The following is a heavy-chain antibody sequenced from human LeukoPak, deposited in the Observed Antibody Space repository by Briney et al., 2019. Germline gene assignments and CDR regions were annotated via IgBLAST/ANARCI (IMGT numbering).Heavy chain of an antibody. D-gene: IGHD2-15*01. CDR1: GFTFSSYG. J-gene: IGHJ2*01. CDR2: IWYDGSNK. Sequence: GGSLRPSCAASGFTFSSYGMHWVRQAPGKGLEWVAVIWYDGSNKYYADSVKGRFTISRDNSKNTLYLEMHSLRAEDTAVYYCARDLRWSHYWYFDLWGRGTLVTVSS. CDR3: ARDLRWSHYWYFDL. V-gene: IGHV3-33*01.